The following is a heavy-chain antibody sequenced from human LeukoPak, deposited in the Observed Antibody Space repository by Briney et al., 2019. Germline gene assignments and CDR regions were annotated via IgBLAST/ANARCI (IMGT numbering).Heavy chain of an antibody. CDR2: INPSGGST. D-gene: IGHD2-2*03. CDR1: GYTFTSYG. J-gene: IGHJ3*02. CDR3: ALSGYCSSTSCYAGILAAFDI. Sequence: ASVKVSCKASGYTFTSYGISWVRQAPGQGLEWMGIINPSGGSTSYAQKFQGRVTMTRDTSTSTVYMELSSLRSEDTAVYYCALSGYCSSTSCYAGILAAFDIWGQGTMVTVSS. V-gene: IGHV1-46*01.